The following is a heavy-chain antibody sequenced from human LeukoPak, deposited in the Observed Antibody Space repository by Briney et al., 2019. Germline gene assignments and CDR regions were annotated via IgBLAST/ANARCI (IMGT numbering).Heavy chain of an antibody. V-gene: IGHV4-34*01. CDR3: ARRLDV. Sequence: SETLSLTCAVYVGSFSGYYWTLIRQSPGKGLEWIGEINHSGSTNYNPSLKSRVTISVDTSRNQFSLRLASVTAADTAVYYCARRLDVWGQGTTVTVSS. J-gene: IGHJ6*02. CDR1: VGSFSGYY. CDR2: INHSGST.